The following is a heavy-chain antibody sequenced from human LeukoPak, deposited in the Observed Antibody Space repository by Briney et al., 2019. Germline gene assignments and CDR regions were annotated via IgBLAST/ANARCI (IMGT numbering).Heavy chain of an antibody. V-gene: IGHV1-18*01. J-gene: IGHJ4*02. Sequence: VSVKVSCKASGYTFSTYGITWVRQAPGRGLEWMGWISAYNGNTNRAQKLQNRLTMTTDTSTTTAYMEVRSLRSDDTAVYYCARDLGSGWSGLDYWGQGTLVTVSS. CDR2: ISAYNGNT. CDR3: ARDLGSGWSGLDY. CDR1: GYTFSTYG. D-gene: IGHD6-19*01.